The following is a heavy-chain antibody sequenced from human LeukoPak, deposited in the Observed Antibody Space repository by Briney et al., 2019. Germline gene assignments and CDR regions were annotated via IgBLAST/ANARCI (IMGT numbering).Heavy chain of an antibody. CDR3: AKEYGSGSYLIPYYFDY. V-gene: IGHV3-23*01. CDR2: ISGSGGST. D-gene: IGHD3-10*01. Sequence: GGSLRLSCAASGFTFSSYAMSWVRQAPGKGLEWVSAISGSGGSTYYADSVKGRFTISRDNSKNTLYLQMNSLRAEDTAVYYCAKEYGSGSYLIPYYFDYWGQGTQVTVSS. J-gene: IGHJ4*02. CDR1: GFTFSSYA.